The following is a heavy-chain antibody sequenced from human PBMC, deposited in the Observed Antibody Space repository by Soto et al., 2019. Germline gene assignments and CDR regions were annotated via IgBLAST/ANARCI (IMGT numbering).Heavy chain of an antibody. CDR1: GFTFSDYY. V-gene: IGHV3-11*01. CDR2: ISSHGSSI. J-gene: IGHJ6*02. Sequence: GGSLRLSCAVSGFTFSDYYMSWIRQAPGKGLEWVSYISSHGSSIYYADSVKGRFTISRDNAKNSLYLQMNGLRAEDTAVYYCARGYYDFWSGYYISPYGMDVWGQGTTVTVSS. D-gene: IGHD3-3*01. CDR3: ARGYYDFWSGYYISPYGMDV.